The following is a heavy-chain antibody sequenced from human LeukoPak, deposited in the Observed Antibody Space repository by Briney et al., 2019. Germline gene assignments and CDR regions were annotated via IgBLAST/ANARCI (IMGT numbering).Heavy chain of an antibody. CDR3: ARVRTAYYYYMDV. CDR2: INHSGST. V-gene: IGHV4-34*01. CDR1: GGSFSGYY. J-gene: IGHJ6*03. D-gene: IGHD2-8*02. Sequence: SETLSLTCAVYGGSFSGYYWSWIRQPPGKGLEWIGEINHSGSTNYNPSLKSRVTISVDTSKNQFSLKLSSVTAADTAVYYCARVRTAYYYYMDVWGKGTTVTISS.